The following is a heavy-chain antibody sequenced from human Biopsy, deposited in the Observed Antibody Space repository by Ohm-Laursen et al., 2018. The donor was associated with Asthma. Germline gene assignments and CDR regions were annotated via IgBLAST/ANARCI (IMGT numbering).Heavy chain of an antibody. J-gene: IGHJ4*02. CDR2: ISWSSSYT. V-gene: IGHV3-11*06. CDR3: ARGGSRDLWGTYRYPWDY. CDR1: GFSLSDYY. Sequence: SLRLSCAASGFSLSDYYMSWIRQAPGKGLEWVSHISWSSSYTNYADSVKGRFTISRDNAKNSLFLQMNSLRAEDTAVYYCARGGSRDLWGTYRYPWDYWGQGTLVTVSS. D-gene: IGHD3-16*02.